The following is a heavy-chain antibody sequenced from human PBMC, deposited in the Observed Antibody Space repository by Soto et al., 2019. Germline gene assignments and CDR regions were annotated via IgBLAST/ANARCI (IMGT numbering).Heavy chain of an antibody. CDR3: AKALGGYVATYFDY. V-gene: IGHV3-9*01. CDR1: GFTFDDYA. CDR2: ISWNSGSI. J-gene: IGHJ4*02. Sequence: EVQLVESGGGLVQPGRSLRLSCAASGFTFDDYAMHWVRQAPGKGLEWVSGISWNSGSIGYADSVKGRFTISRDNAKNSLYLQMNSLRAEDTALYYCAKALGGYVATYFDYWGQGTLVTVSS. D-gene: IGHD5-12*01.